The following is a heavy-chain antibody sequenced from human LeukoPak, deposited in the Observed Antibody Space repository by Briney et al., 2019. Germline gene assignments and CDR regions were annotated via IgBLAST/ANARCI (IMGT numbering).Heavy chain of an antibody. D-gene: IGHD2/OR15-2a*01. CDR1: GFTFSSYS. CDR3: ARALTFDAFDI. Sequence: AGSLRLSCAASGFTFSSYSMNWVRQAPGKGLEWVSYISSSSSTIYYADSVKGRFTISRDNAKNSLYLQMNSLRAEDTAVYYCARALTFDAFDIWGQGTMVTVSS. CDR2: ISSSSSTI. J-gene: IGHJ3*02. V-gene: IGHV3-48*01.